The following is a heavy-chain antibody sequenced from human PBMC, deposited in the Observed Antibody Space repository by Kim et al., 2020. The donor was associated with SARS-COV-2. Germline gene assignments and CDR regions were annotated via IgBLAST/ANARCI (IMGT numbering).Heavy chain of an antibody. CDR2: IKPDGSAE. D-gene: IGHD6-25*01. Sequence: GGSLRLSCAASGFSFLSHWMSWVRQSPGKGLEWVANIKPDGSAEDYEDFVKGRFTVSRDNPKNSLYLQMNSLRVEDTAVYYCARHGFNYALDVWGQGTTVIVSS. CDR1: GFSFLSHW. J-gene: IGHJ6*02. CDR3: ARHGFNYALDV. V-gene: IGHV3-7*01.